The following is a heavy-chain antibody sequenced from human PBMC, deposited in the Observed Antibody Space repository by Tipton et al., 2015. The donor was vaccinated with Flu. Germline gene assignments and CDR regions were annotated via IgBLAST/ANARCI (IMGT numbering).Heavy chain of an antibody. CDR3: AREGGSGYEGYWFDP. V-gene: IGHV1-18*04. CDR2: ISAYNGNT. J-gene: IGHJ5*02. CDR1: GYTFTSYG. D-gene: IGHD5-12*01. Sequence: QLVQSGAEVKKTGASVKVSCKASGYTFTSYGISWVRQAPGQGLEWMGWISAYNGNTNYARKLQGRVTMTTDTSTSTAYMELRSLRADDTAVYYCAREGGSGYEGYWFDPWGQGTLVTVSS.